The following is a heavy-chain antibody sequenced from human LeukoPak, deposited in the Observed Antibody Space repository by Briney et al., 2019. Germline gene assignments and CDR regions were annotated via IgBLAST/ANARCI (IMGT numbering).Heavy chain of an antibody. V-gene: IGHV3-64*01. J-gene: IGHJ4*02. CDR2: ISSNGGST. CDR1: GFTFSSYA. Sequence: GGSLRLSCAASGFTFSSYAMHWVRQAPGKGLEYVSAISSNGGSTYYANSVKGRFTISRDKSKNTLYLQMGSLRAEDMAVYYCARGGSRDGYTVDYWGQGTLVTVSS. D-gene: IGHD5-24*01. CDR3: ARGGSRDGYTVDY.